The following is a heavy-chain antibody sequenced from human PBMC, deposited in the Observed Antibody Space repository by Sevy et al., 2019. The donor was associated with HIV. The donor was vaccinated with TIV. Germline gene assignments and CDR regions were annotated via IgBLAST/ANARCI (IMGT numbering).Heavy chain of an antibody. CDR3: AREPYFFDKSGYYWDY. CDR1: GVSVSSDTYY. Sequence: SETLSLTCAVSGVSVSSDTYYWSWIRQPPGKGLEWIGYVYHTGSTNYSPSFKSRVTISVDTSKNQFSRRLFSVAASETAVYYCAREPYFFDKSGYYWDYWGQGALVTVSS. D-gene: IGHD3-22*01. CDR2: VYHTGST. V-gene: IGHV4-61*01. J-gene: IGHJ4*02.